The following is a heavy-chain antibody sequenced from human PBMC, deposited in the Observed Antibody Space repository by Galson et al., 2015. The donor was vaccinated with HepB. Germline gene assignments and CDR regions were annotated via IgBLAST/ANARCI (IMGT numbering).Heavy chain of an antibody. D-gene: IGHD3-10*01. CDR1: GGTFSSYT. CDR3: ARGGNGSGSYYGLDY. J-gene: IGHJ4*02. Sequence: SVKVSCKASGGTFSSYTISWVRQAPGQGLEWMGRIIPILGIANYAQKFQGRVTITADKSTSTAYMELSSLRSEDTAVYYCARGGNGSGSYYGLDYWGQGTLVTVSS. V-gene: IGHV1-69*02. CDR2: IIPILGIA.